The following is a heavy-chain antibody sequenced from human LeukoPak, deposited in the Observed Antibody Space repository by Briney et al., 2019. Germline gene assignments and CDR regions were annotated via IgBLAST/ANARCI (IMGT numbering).Heavy chain of an antibody. CDR2: IYPGDSDT. CDR1: GYSFTSYW. Sequence: GESLKISCKGSGYSFTSYWIGWVRQMPGKGLEWMGIIYPGDSDTTYSPFFQGQVTISADKSISTAYLHWSSLKASDTAMYYCAREITMVRGARFFDYWGQGTLVTVSS. V-gene: IGHV5-51*01. D-gene: IGHD3-10*01. J-gene: IGHJ4*02. CDR3: AREITMVRGARFFDY.